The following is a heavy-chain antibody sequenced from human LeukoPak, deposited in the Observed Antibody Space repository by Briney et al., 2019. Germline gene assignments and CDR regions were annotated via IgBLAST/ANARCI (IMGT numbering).Heavy chain of an antibody. D-gene: IGHD1-1*01. J-gene: IGHJ3*02. CDR2: ISASGDVT. CDR3: AKSLFTSATGTGRAFHI. V-gene: IGHV3-23*01. Sequence: PGGSQRLSCAASGFTFSKFPMGWVRQAPGRGLEWVSAISASGDVTFYADSLRGRFTISRDNSKSTLYLQMNGLRAEDTAIFYCAKSLFTSATGTGRAFHIWGQGTRVTVSS. CDR1: GFTFSKFP.